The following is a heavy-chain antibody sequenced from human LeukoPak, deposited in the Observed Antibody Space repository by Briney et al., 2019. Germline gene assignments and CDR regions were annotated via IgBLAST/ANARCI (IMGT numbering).Heavy chain of an antibody. Sequence: GGSLRLSCAASGFTFSAYAMHSVRQAPGKGLEWGAVISYDGSNKYYADSVKGRFTISRDNSKNKLYLQMKSLRAEDTAVYYCAKGDYYDSSGYTPLFDYWGQGTLVTVSS. D-gene: IGHD3-22*01. CDR2: ISYDGSNK. V-gene: IGHV3-30*18. J-gene: IGHJ4*02. CDR1: GFTFSAYA. CDR3: AKGDYYDSSGYTPLFDY.